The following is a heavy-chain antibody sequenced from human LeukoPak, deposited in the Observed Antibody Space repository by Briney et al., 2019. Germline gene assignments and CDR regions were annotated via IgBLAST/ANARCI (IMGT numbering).Heavy chain of an antibody. D-gene: IGHD6-13*01. V-gene: IGHV1-2*02. Sequence: ASVKVSCKASGYTFTGYYMHWVRQAPGQGLEWMGWFNPNSGGTNYAQKFQGRVTMTRDTSISTAYMELGRLRSDDTAVYYCARLTEQQLAHFDYWGQGTLVTVSS. CDR2: FNPNSGGT. CDR3: ARLTEQQLAHFDY. CDR1: GYTFTGYY. J-gene: IGHJ4*02.